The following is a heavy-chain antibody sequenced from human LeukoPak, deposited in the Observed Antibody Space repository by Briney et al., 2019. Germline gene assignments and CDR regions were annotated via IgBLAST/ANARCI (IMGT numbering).Heavy chain of an antibody. D-gene: IGHD2-15*01. Sequence: GESLKISCKSFGYNFATYWIGWVRQTPGKGLEWMGIIYPSDSDTRYSPSFQGQVTISADKYISTAYLQWGSLRASDTAIYYCARIGSRYCQDYWGQGTLVTVSS. J-gene: IGHJ4*02. CDR3: ARIGSRYCQDY. CDR2: IYPSDSDT. V-gene: IGHV5-51*01. CDR1: GYNFATYW.